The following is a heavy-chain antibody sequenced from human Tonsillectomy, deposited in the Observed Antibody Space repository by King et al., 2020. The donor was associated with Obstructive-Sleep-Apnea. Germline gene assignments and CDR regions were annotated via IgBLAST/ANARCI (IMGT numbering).Heavy chain of an antibody. D-gene: IGHD6-19*01. CDR3: AKDGRQWPLYYFDF. CDR1: GFTFSSYG. V-gene: IGHV3-30*18. Sequence: VQLVESGGGVVQPGKSLNLSCAASGFTFSSYGMHWVRQAPGKRPEWVAVISFDGGNKYCADSVKGRFTISRDNSKNTLYLQMSSLRADDTALYYCAKDGRQWPLYYFDFWGQGALVTVSS. J-gene: IGHJ4*02. CDR2: ISFDGGNK.